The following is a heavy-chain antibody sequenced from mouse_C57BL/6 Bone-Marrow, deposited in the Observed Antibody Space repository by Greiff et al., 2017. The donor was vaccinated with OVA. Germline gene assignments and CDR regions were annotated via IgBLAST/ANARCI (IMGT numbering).Heavy chain of an antibody. D-gene: IGHD2-3*01. J-gene: IGHJ3*01. CDR3: ARDRYDGYYVGWFAY. Sequence: EVKLVESGGGLVKPGGSLKLSCAASGFTFSSYAMSWVRQTPEKRLEWVATISDGGSYTYYPDNVKGRFTISRDNAKNNLYLQMSHLKSEDTAMYYCARDRYDGYYVGWFAYWGQGTLVTVSA. CDR1: GFTFSSYA. CDR2: ISDGGSYT. V-gene: IGHV5-4*01.